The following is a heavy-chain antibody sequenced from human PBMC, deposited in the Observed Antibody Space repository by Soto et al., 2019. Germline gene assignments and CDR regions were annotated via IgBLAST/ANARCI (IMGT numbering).Heavy chain of an antibody. CDR2: ISGGGDTT. Sequence: EVQLLESGGGLVQPGGSLRLSCAASGFTFNNYAMTWVRQAPGKGLVWVSAISGGGDTTSYADSVKGRFTVSRYGSKNTLYLQMSSLRAEDTALYYCAKGRGGSGSLTPRVDFWGQGTLVTVSS. CDR3: AKGRGGSGSLTPRVDF. J-gene: IGHJ4*02. V-gene: IGHV3-23*01. D-gene: IGHD3-10*01. CDR1: GFTFNNYA.